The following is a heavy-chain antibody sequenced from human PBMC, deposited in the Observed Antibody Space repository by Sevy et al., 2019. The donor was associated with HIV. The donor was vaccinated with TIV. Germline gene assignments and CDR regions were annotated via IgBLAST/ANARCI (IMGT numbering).Heavy chain of an antibody. J-gene: IGHJ5*02. CDR1: GYAFASYG. CDR2: ISAYNGKT. Sequence: ASVKVSCKASGYAFASYGVSWVRQAPGQGLEWMGWISAYNGKTNYAQKFQGRVTMTTDTSTSIAYMEFTSLRSDDTAIYYCARDEGEQWLWTITGPPWFDPWGQGTLVTVSS. D-gene: IGHD6-19*01. V-gene: IGHV1-18*01. CDR3: ARDEGEQWLWTITGPPWFDP.